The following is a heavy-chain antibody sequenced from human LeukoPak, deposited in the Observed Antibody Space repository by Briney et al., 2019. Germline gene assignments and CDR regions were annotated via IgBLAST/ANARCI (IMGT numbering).Heavy chain of an antibody. CDR1: GGSISSGGYY. J-gene: IGHJ1*01. D-gene: IGHD3-3*01. CDR3: ANVGAFGDRGLWSSDYNRELGYFQH. V-gene: IGHV3-23*01. CDR2: ISARGGTT. Sequence: ETLSLTCTVSGGSISSGGYYWSWVRQAPGKGLEWVSDISARGGTTHYADSVKGRFTISRDNSKNTLYLQMNSLRVEDTAVYYCANVGAFGDRGLWSSDYNRELGYFQHWGQGTLVTVSS.